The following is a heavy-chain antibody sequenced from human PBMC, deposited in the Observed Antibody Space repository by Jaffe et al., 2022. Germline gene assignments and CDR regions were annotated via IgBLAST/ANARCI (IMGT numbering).Heavy chain of an antibody. J-gene: IGHJ4*02. Sequence: QMRLVQSGPEVKKPGTSVKVSCRASGFTFTSSAIQWVRQARGQGLEWIGWIVVGSGNTDYVQKFLERVTISRDISTGTAYMELSSLRSEDTAVYYCAAEALYYGSEPTFDYWGQGTLVTVSS. CDR2: IVVGSGNT. CDR1: GFTFTSSA. CDR3: AAEALYYGSEPTFDY. D-gene: IGHD3-10*01. V-gene: IGHV1-58*02.